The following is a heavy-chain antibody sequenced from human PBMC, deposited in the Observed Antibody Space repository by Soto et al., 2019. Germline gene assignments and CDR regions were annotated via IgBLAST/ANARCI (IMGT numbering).Heavy chain of an antibody. V-gene: IGHV3-23*01. D-gene: IGHD3-10*01. CDR3: AKGMFSSSPAAAGSFDY. CDR2: IGGTDGKT. Sequence: GGSLRLSCAASGFTFSSYAMSWVRQAPGKGLEWVAAIGGTDGKTYYADSVKGRFTISRDNSENTLYLQMSRLRAEDTAVYFCAKGMFSSSPAAAGSFDYWGQGALVTVAS. CDR1: GFTFSSYA. J-gene: IGHJ4*02.